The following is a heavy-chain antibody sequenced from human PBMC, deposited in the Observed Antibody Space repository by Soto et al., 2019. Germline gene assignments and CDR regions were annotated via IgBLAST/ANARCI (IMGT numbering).Heavy chain of an antibody. V-gene: IGHV4-4*02. Sequence: PSETLFLTCTLSGGSVRAPDWWNWVRQSPDKGLEWIAEVHISGHSNYNPSLRSRVSVSIDSSKSQFYLNLNSVTAADTAIYYCARVRQGCSANNCYFDPWGQGTQVTVSS. CDR1: GGSVRAPDW. CDR2: VHISGHS. CDR3: ARVRQGCSANNCYFDP. D-gene: IGHD1-1*01. J-gene: IGHJ5*01.